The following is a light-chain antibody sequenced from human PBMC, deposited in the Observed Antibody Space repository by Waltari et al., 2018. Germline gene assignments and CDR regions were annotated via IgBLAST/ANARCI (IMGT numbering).Light chain of an antibody. J-gene: IGKJ1*01. CDR2: AAS. Sequence: DILMTQSPSSLSASVGDRVTIPCRESQSISNCLNWYQQKPGKAPNLLIYAASSLETGVPSRFSGSGSGTDFTLTISSLQPDDFGTYYCQQSYNTPPVTFGPGTKVDIK. CDR3: QQSYNTPPVT. V-gene: IGKV1-39*01. CDR1: QSISNC.